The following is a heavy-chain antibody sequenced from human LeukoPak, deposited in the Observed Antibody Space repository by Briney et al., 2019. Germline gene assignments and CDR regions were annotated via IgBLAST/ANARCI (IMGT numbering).Heavy chain of an antibody. Sequence: PGGSLRLSCAASGFTFSSYSMNWVRQAPGKGLEWVSSISSSGYIYYADSVKGRFTISRDNAKNSLYLQMGSLRAEDTAVYYCARVSEYYYDSSGYDYWGQGTLVTVSS. CDR1: GFTFSSYS. D-gene: IGHD3-22*01. CDR3: ARVSEYYYDSSGYDY. J-gene: IGHJ4*02. V-gene: IGHV3-21*01. CDR2: ISSSGYI.